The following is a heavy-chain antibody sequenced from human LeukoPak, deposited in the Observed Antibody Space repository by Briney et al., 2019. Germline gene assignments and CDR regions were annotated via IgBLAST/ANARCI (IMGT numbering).Heavy chain of an antibody. CDR2: VDPEDGET. Sequence: GASVKVSCKVSGYTFTDYYMHWVPQAPGKGLEWRGLVDPEDGETIYAKKFQGRVTITADTSTDTAYMELSSLRSEDTAVYYCATSSGYHTSNYYYYYMDVWGKGTTVTVSS. J-gene: IGHJ6*03. CDR1: GYTFTDYY. D-gene: IGHD3-3*01. V-gene: IGHV1-69-2*01. CDR3: ATSSGYHTSNYYYYYMDV.